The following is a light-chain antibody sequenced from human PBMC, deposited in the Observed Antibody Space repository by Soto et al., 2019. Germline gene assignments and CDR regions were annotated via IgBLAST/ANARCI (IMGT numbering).Light chain of an antibody. CDR1: SSNIGAGYD. CDR2: DNR. J-gene: IGLJ3*02. CDR3: QSYDSSLSGV. V-gene: IGLV1-40*01. Sequence: QSVLTQPPSVSGAPGQRVTISCTGSSSNIGAGYDVHWYQQLPGTAPKLLIYDNRNRPSGVPDRFSGSKSGTSASLAITGLQAEDEADYYCQSYDSSLSGVFGGGTTLTVL.